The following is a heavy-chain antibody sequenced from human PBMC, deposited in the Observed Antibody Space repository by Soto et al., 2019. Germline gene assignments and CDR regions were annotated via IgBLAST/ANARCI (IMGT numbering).Heavy chain of an antibody. V-gene: IGHV1-18*01. D-gene: IGHD2-21*02. CDR1: GYTFTSYG. J-gene: IGHJ5*02. Sequence: QVQLVQSGAEVKKPGASVKVSCKASGYTFTSYGISWVRQAPGQGLEWMGWISAYNGNTNYAQKLQGRVTMTTDTPPSTAEMEPRSLRPDDTAVYYWARDKGAYCGGDCYPTWLDPWGQGTQVTVSS. CDR2: ISAYNGNT. CDR3: ARDKGAYCGGDCYPTWLDP.